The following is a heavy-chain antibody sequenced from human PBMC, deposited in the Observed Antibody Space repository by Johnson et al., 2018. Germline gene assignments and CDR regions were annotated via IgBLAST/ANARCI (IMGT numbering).Heavy chain of an antibody. CDR2: ISWNSGSM. Sequence: VQLGQSGGGLVQPGRSLRLSCAASGFTFDDYAMHWVRQAPGKGLEWVSGISWNSGSMGYAASVKGRFTISRDNAKNSLYLQMNSLRAEDTALYYCAKSGDSSGYYYFFAYMDVWGKGTTVTVSS. D-gene: IGHD3-22*01. CDR1: GFTFDDYA. CDR3: AKSGDSSGYYYFFAYMDV. J-gene: IGHJ6*03. V-gene: IGHV3-9*01.